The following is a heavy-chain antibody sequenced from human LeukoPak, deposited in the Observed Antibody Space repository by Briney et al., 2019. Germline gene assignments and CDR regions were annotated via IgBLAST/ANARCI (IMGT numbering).Heavy chain of an antibody. CDR2: ISSSGSTI. CDR3: ARAGNCSSTSCYVTAFDI. CDR1: GFTFSSYE. D-gene: IGHD2-2*01. V-gene: IGHV3-48*03. Sequence: GGSLRLCCAASGFTFSSYEMNWVRQAPGKGLEWVSYISSSGSTIYYADSVKGRFTISRDNAKNSLYLQMNSLRAEDTAVYYCARAGNCSSTSCYVTAFDIWGQGTMVTVSS. J-gene: IGHJ3*02.